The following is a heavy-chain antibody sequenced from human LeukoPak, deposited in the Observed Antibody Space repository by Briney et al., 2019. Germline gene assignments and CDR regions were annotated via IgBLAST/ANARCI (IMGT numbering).Heavy chain of an antibody. V-gene: IGHV4-59*08. D-gene: IGHD3-22*01. CDR1: GGSISSYY. CDR2: IYYSGST. CDR3: ARHPSYYDRIDY. Sequence: ASETLSLTCTVSGGSISSYYWSWIRQPPGKGLEWIGYIYYSGSTNYNPSLKSRVTISIDTSKNQFSLKLSSVTAADTAVYYCARHPSYYDRIDYWGQGTLVTVSS. J-gene: IGHJ4*02.